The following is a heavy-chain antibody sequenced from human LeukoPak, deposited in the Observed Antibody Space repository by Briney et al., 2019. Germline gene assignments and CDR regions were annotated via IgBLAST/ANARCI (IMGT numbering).Heavy chain of an antibody. V-gene: IGHV7-4-1*02. D-gene: IGHD3-9*01. J-gene: IGHJ6*02. CDR2: INTNTGNP. CDR1: GYTFTSYT. CDR3: ARFDFADYYYYGMDV. Sequence: ASVKVSCKASGYTFTSYTMNWVRVRQAPGQGLEWMGWINTNTGNPTYAQGFTGRFVFSLDTSVSTAYLQISSLKAEDTAVYYCARFDFADYYYYGMDVWGQGTTVTVFS.